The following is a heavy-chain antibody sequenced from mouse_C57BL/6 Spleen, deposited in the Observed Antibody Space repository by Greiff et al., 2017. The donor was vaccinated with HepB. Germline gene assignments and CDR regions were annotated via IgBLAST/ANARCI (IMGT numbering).Heavy chain of an antibody. J-gene: IGHJ3*01. D-gene: IGHD4-1*01. V-gene: IGHV1-26*01. CDR2: INPNNGGT. Sequence: EIQLQQSGPELVKPGASVKISCKASGYTFTDYYMNWVKQSHGKSLEWIGDINPNNGGTSYNQKFKGKATLTVDKSSSTADMELRSLTSEDSAVYYCARRTGLTWFAYWGQGTLVTVSA. CDR3: ARRTGLTWFAY. CDR1: GYTFTDYY.